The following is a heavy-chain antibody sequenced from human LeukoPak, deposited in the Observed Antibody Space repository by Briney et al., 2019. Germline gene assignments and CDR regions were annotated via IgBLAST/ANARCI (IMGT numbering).Heavy chain of an antibody. CDR3: ASAFYRWELLFAFYI. V-gene: IGHV4-59*07. CDR1: GGSISSYY. D-gene: IGHD1-26*01. Sequence: SDTLSLTCTVSGGSISSYYWSWIRQPPGKGLEWIGYIYYSGSTNYNPSLKSRVTISVDTSKNHFSLKLSSVTAADTAVYYCASAFYRWELLFAFYIWGQGTMVTVSS. CDR2: IYYSGST. J-gene: IGHJ3*02.